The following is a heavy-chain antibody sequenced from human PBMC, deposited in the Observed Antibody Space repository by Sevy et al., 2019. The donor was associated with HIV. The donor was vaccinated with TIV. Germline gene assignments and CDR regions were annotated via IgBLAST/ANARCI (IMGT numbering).Heavy chain of an antibody. CDR2: IYYSGST. CDR3: ARRNGGRFDY. D-gene: IGHD2-15*01. Sequence: SETLSLTCTVSGGSISSADYYWSWIRQPPGKGLEWIGYIYYSGSTYYNPSLKSRVTISVDTPKNQFSLKLSSVTAADTAGYYCARRNGGRFDYWGQGTLVTVSS. CDR1: GGSISSADYY. J-gene: IGHJ4*02. V-gene: IGHV4-30-4*01.